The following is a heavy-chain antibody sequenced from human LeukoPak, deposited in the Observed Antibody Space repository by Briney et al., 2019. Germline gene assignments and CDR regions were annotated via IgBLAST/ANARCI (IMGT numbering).Heavy chain of an antibody. CDR2: ISSSSSYI. V-gene: IGHV3-21*01. CDR3: ARVEGYYYYMDV. Sequence: GGSLRLSYAASGFTFSSYSMNWVRQAPGKGLEWVSSISSSSSYIYYADSVKGRFTISRDNAKNSLYLQMNSLRAEDTAVYYCARVEGYYYYMDVWGKGTTVTVSS. J-gene: IGHJ6*03. CDR1: GFTFSSYS.